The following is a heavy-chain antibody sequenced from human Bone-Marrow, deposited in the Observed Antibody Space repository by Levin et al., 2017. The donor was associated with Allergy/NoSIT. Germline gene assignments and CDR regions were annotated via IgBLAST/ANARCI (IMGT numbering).Heavy chain of an antibody. CDR2: IDWDDDK. CDR3: ARSTYDDILTGYYYFDY. V-gene: IGHV2-70*11. D-gene: IGHD3-9*01. J-gene: IGHJ4*02. CDR1: GFSLSTSGMC. Sequence: SGPTLVKPTQTLTLTCTFSGFSLSTSGMCVSWIRQPPGKALEWLARIDWDDDKYYSTSLKTRLTISKDTSKNQVVLTMTNMDPVDTATYYCARSTYDDILTGYYYFDYWGQGTLVTVSS.